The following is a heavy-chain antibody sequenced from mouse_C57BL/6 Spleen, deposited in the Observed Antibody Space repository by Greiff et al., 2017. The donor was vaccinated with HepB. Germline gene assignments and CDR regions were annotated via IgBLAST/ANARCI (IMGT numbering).Heavy chain of an antibody. V-gene: IGHV1-59*01. CDR1: GYTFTSYW. Sequence: QVQLQQPGAELVRPGTSVKLSCKASGYTFTSYWMHWVKQRPGQGLEWIGVIDPSDSYTNYNQKFKGKATLTVDTSSSTAYMQLSSLTSEDSAVYYCGKRGRGVYAMDYWGQGTSVTVSS. J-gene: IGHJ4*01. CDR2: IDPSDSYT. CDR3: GKRGRGVYAMDY.